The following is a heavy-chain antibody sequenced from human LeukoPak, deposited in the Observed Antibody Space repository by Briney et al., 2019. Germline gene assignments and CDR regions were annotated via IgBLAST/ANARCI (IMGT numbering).Heavy chain of an antibody. D-gene: IGHD6-19*01. Sequence: GGSLRLSCAASGFTFDDYGMSWVRQAPGKGLGWVSGINWNGGSTGYADSVKGRFTISRDNAKNSLYLQMNSLRAEDTALYYCARDRDTSGPLVYYYYYYGMDVWGQGTTVTVSS. V-gene: IGHV3-20*04. CDR3: ARDRDTSGPLVYYYYYYGMDV. J-gene: IGHJ6*02. CDR2: INWNGGST. CDR1: GFTFDDYG.